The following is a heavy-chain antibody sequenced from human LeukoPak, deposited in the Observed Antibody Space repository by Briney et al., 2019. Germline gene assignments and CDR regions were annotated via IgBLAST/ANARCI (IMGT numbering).Heavy chain of an antibody. CDR3: ASPGVAQRLYYFDY. Sequence: SSETLSLTCTVSGGSISSSSYYWGWIRQPPGKGVEWIGSIYYSGSTYYNPSLKSRVTISVDTSKNQFSLKLSSVTAADTAVYYCASPGVAQRLYYFDYWGQGTLVTVSS. D-gene: IGHD1-1*01. CDR1: GGSISSSSYY. V-gene: IGHV4-39*07. J-gene: IGHJ4*02. CDR2: IYYSGST.